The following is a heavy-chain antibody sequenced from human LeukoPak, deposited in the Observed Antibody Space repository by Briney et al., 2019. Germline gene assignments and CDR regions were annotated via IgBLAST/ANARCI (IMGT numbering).Heavy chain of an antibody. CDR3: ARFKPPVIFAGPGYFDY. Sequence: SETLSITCAVSGGSISSYYWSWIRQPAGKGLEWMWRIYTSGSTNYNPSLKSRVTISVDKSKNQFSLKLSSVTAADTAEYYCARFKPPVIFAGPGYFDYWGQGTVVTVSS. CDR1: GGSISSYY. CDR2: IYTSGST. J-gene: IGHJ4*02. V-gene: IGHV4-4*07. D-gene: IGHD3-10*01.